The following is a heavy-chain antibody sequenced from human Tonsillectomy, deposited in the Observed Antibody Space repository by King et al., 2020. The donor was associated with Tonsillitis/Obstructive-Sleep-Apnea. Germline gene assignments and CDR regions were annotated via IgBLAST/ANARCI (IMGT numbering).Heavy chain of an antibody. CDR2: IRSKVYGGTT. D-gene: IGHD4-17*01. CDR1: GFTFGDYA. Sequence: DVQLVESGGGLVQPGRSLRLSCTASGFTFGDYAMSWVRQAPGKGLEWVGFIRSKVYGGTTEYAASVKGRFTISRDDSKSIAYLQMNSLKTEDTAVYYCTRADYGDYDYYYYGMDVWGQGTTVTVSS. V-gene: IGHV3-49*04. CDR3: TRADYGDYDYYYYGMDV. J-gene: IGHJ6*02.